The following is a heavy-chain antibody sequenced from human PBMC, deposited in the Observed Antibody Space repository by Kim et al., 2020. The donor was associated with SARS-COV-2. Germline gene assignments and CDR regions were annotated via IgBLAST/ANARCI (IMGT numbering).Heavy chain of an antibody. Sequence: FSPSLKSRLTITKDTSKNQVVLTMTNMDPVDTATYYCAHVSVFYYYGMDVWGQGTTVTVSS. V-gene: IGHV2-5*01. J-gene: IGHJ6*02. CDR3: AHVSVFYYYGMDV. D-gene: IGHD6-19*01.